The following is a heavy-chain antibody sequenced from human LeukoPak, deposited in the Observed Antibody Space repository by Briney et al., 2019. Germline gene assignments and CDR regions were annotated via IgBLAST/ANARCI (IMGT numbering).Heavy chain of an antibody. V-gene: IGHV4-31*03. CDR3: ARDQVPAAISSYYYYGMDV. Sequence: PSETLSLTCTVSGGSISSGGYYWSWIRQHPGKGLEWIGYIYYSGSTYYNPSLKSRVTISVDTSKNQFSLKLSSVTAADTAVYYCARDQVPAAISSYYYYGMDVWGQGTTVTVSS. J-gene: IGHJ6*02. CDR2: IYYSGST. D-gene: IGHD2-2*01. CDR1: GGSISSGGYY.